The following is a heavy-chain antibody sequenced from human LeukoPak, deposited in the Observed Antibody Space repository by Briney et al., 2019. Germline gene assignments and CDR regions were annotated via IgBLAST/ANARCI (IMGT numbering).Heavy chain of an antibody. Sequence: SVKVSCKTSGGTFNNSAISWVRQAPGQGLAWLGGIMPLFGTAGYAQKFQGRVTITKDESTRTVYLELTSLTSDDTAVYYCARDVHGDYGSGWFDPWGQGTLVSVSS. CDR3: ARDVHGDYGSGWFDP. V-gene: IGHV1-69*05. J-gene: IGHJ5*02. D-gene: IGHD4-17*01. CDR1: GGTFNNSA. CDR2: IMPLFGTA.